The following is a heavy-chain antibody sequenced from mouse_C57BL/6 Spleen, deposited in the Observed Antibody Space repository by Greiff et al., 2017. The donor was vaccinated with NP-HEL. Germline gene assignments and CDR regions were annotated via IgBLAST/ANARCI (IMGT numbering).Heavy chain of an antibody. Sequence: QVQLQQPGAELVRPGSSVKLSCKASGYTFTSYWMHWVKQRPIQGLEWIGNIDPSDSETHYNQKFKDKATLTVDKSSSTAYMQLSSLTSEDSAVYYCARLGDGYSAWFAYWGQGTLVTVSA. CDR2: IDPSDSET. D-gene: IGHD2-3*01. J-gene: IGHJ3*01. CDR3: ARLGDGYSAWFAY. V-gene: IGHV1-52*01. CDR1: GYTFTSYW.